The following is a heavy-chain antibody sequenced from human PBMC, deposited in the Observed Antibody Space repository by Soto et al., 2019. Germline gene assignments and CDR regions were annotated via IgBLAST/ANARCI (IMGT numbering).Heavy chain of an antibody. J-gene: IGHJ4*02. V-gene: IGHV3-7*01. CDR2: IKQDGSET. CDR1: GFTFRSSW. Sequence: EVQLVESGGGLVQPGGSLRLSCAASGFTFRSSWMSWVRQAPGKGLEWVANIKQDGSETYYVDSVKGRFTISRDNAKNSLYMQMNTLRAEDTAVYYCARRIAAAGSFDYWGQGTLVTVSS. CDR3: ARRIAAAGSFDY. D-gene: IGHD6-13*01.